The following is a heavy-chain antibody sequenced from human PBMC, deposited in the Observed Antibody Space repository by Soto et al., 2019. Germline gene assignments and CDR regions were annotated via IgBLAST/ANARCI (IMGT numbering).Heavy chain of an antibody. Sequence: PSETLSLTCTVSGGSVSSGSYYWSWIRQTPGKGLEWIGYIYYSGSTNYNPSLKSRVTISVDTSKNQFSLKLSSVTAADTAVYYCASWSSSFLPASYFDYWGQGALVTVSS. CDR3: ASWSSSFLPASYFDY. CDR2: IYYSGST. J-gene: IGHJ4*02. V-gene: IGHV4-61*01. CDR1: GGSVSSGSYY. D-gene: IGHD6-6*01.